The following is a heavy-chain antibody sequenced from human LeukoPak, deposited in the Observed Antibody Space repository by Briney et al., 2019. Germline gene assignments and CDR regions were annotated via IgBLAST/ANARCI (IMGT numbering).Heavy chain of an antibody. CDR1: GFTVSSNY. J-gene: IGHJ6*02. D-gene: IGHD1-26*01. CDR2: IYSGGST. CDR3: ARVVGADYYYYGMDV. V-gene: IGHV3-53*01. Sequence: GGSLRLSCAASGFTVSSNYTSWVRQPPGKGLEWVSVIYSGGSTYYADSVKGRFTISRDNSKNTLYLQMNSLRAEDTAVYYCARVVGADYYYYGMDVWGQGTTVTVSS.